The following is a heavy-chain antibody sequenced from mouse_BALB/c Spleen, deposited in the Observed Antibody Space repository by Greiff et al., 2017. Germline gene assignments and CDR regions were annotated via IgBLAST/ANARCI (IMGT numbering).Heavy chain of an antibody. V-gene: IGHV1S56*01. CDR1: GYTFTSYD. CDR2: IYPGDGST. CDR3: AREEDGYRFAY. D-gene: IGHD2-3*01. Sequence: VQLQQSGPELVKPGASVKISCKASGYTFTSYDINWVKQRPGQGLEWIGWIYPGDGSTKYNEKFKGKATLTADKSSSTAYMQLSSLTSENSAVYFSAREEDGYRFAYWGQGTLVTVSA. J-gene: IGHJ3*01.